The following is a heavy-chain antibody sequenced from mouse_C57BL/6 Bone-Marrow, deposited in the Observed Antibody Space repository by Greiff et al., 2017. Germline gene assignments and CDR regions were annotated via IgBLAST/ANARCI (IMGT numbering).Heavy chain of an antibody. D-gene: IGHD3-1*01. CDR1: GYTFTSYG. CDR2: IYPRSGNT. J-gene: IGHJ3*01. CDR3: TIGGPRTNPTSY. Sequence: QVQLKESGAELARPGASVKLSCKASGYTFTSYGISWVKQRTGQGLEWIGEIYPRSGNTYYNEKFKGKATLTADKSYSTAYMELRRLSSDYSAVYFCTIGGPRTNPTSYWGQGTLVTVSA. V-gene: IGHV1-81*01.